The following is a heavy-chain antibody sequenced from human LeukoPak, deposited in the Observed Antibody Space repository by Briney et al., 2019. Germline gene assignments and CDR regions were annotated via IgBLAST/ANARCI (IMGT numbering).Heavy chain of an antibody. D-gene: IGHD6-6*01. CDR2: INPTGGST. CDR3: ARTAARRFDY. Sequence: ASVKVSCKASGYTFPSYFMHWVRQAPGQGLEWMGIINPTGGSTTYAQKFQGRVTMTRDTSTSTVYMELSSLRSDDTAVYYRARTAARRFDYWGQGTLVTVSS. CDR1: GYTFPSYF. J-gene: IGHJ4*02. V-gene: IGHV1-46*01.